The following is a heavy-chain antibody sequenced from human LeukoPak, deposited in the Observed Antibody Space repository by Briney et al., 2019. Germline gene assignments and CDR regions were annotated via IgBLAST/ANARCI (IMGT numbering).Heavy chain of an antibody. CDR1: GYTFTSYG. V-gene: IGHV1-18*01. J-gene: IGHJ4*02. Sequence: GASVTVSCKASGYTFTSYGISWVRQAPGQGLEWMGWISAYNGNTNYAQKLQGRVTMTTDTSTSTAYMELRSLRSDDTAVYYCARDGKERAVAGDFDYWGQGTLVTVSS. CDR2: ISAYNGNT. CDR3: ARDGKERAVAGDFDY. D-gene: IGHD6-19*01.